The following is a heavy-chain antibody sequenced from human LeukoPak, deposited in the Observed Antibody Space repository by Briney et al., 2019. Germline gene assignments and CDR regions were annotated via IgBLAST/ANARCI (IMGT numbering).Heavy chain of an antibody. V-gene: IGHV3-11*03. CDR3: ARSGGTYGWFDP. CDR1: GFSFSEYY. Sequence: PGGSLRLSCVASGFSFSEYYMSWIRQAPGKGLEWVSCISSGSSYTNYTDSVKGRFTISRDNAKRSLYLQMNSLTAEDTAVYYCARSGGTYGWFDPWGQGTLVTVSS. CDR2: ISSGSSYT. D-gene: IGHD1-26*01. J-gene: IGHJ5*02.